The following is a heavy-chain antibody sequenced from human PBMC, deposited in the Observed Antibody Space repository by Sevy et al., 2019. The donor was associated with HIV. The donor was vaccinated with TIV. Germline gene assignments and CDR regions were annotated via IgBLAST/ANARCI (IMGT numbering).Heavy chain of an antibody. Sequence: GGSLRLSCAASGFTFSSYAVHWVRQAPGKGLEWVAVISYDGSNKYYADSVKGRFTISRDNSKNTLYLQMNSLRAEDTAVYYCAREERGLGAFDIWGQGTMVTVSS. CDR2: ISYDGSNK. J-gene: IGHJ3*02. D-gene: IGHD3-16*01. V-gene: IGHV3-30-3*01. CDR1: GFTFSSYA. CDR3: AREERGLGAFDI.